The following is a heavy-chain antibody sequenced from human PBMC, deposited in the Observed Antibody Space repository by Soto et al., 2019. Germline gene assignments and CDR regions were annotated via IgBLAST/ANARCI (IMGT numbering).Heavy chain of an antibody. V-gene: IGHV4-59*08. CDR1: GGSISSYY. CDR3: ARHPNRGEPLDY. Sequence: SETLSLTCTVSGGSISSYYWSWIRQPPGKGLEWIGYIYYSGSTNYNPSLKSRVTISVDTSKNQFSLKLSSVTAADTAVYYCARHPNRGEPLDYWGQGTLVTVSA. D-gene: IGHD5-12*01. J-gene: IGHJ4*02. CDR2: IYYSGST.